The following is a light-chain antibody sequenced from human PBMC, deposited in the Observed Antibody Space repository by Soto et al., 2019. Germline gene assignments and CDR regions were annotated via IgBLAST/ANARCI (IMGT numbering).Light chain of an antibody. Sequence: QSVLTQPASVSGSPGQSIAISCTGPSSDVGGYNYVSWYQQHPGKAPKLMVYDVSNRPSGVSNRFSGSKSGNTASLTISGLQAEDEADYYCGSYTSSSTYVFGTGTKVTVL. CDR3: GSYTSSSTYV. CDR1: SSDVGGYNY. V-gene: IGLV2-14*01. J-gene: IGLJ1*01. CDR2: DVS.